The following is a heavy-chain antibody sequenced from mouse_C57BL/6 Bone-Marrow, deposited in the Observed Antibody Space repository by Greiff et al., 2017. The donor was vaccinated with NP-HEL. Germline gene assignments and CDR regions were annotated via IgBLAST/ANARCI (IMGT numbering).Heavy chain of an antibody. Sequence: EVQLVESGGDLVKPGGSLKLSCAASGFTFSSYGMSWVRQTPDKRLEWVATISSGGSYTYYPDSVKGRFTISRDNAKNTLYLQMSSLKSEDTAMYYCARRVGFDYWGQGNTLTVSS. CDR1: GFTFSSYG. CDR3: ARRVGFDY. V-gene: IGHV5-6*01. CDR2: ISSGGSYT. J-gene: IGHJ2*01.